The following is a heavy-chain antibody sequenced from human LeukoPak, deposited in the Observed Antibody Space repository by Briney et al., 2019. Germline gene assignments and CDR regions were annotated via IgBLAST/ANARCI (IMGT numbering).Heavy chain of an antibody. CDR1: GYTFTSYG. Sequence: ASVKVSCKASGYTFTSYGISWVRQAPGQGVEWMGWISAYNANTNYAQKLQGRVTMTTDTSTSTAYMELRSLKSDDTAVYYCARDPDIVVVVAAKGTGRDWFDPWGQGTLVTVSS. CDR3: ARDPDIVVVVAAKGTGRDWFDP. D-gene: IGHD2-15*01. CDR2: ISAYNANT. J-gene: IGHJ5*02. V-gene: IGHV1-18*01.